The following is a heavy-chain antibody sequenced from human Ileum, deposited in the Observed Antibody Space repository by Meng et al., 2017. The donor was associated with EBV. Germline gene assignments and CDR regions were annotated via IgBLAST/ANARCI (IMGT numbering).Heavy chain of an antibody. CDR1: GGSISSSNW. V-gene: IGHV4-4*02. CDR3: ASGYGSEPNYYFDY. D-gene: IGHD3-10*01. J-gene: IGHJ4*02. CDR2: IYHSGST. Sequence: QVQLQESGPGLVKPSGXXXXXCXVSGGSISSSNWWSWVRQPPGKGLEWIGEIYHSGSTNYNPSLKSRVTISVDKSKNQFSLKLSSVTAADTAVYYCASGYGSEPNYYFDYWGQGTLVTVSS.